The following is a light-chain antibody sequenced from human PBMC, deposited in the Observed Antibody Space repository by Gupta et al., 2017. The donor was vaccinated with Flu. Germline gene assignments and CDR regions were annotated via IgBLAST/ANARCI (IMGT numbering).Light chain of an antibody. CDR1: SLRSYY. CDR3: NSRDNSGNHPVI. Sequence: QTVRITCEGDSLRSYYASWYRQKPGQAPVLVFYGKNNRPSGIPDRFSSSSSGNTGSLTITGAQAEDEADYYCNSRDNSGNHPVIFGGGTKLTVL. CDR2: GKN. J-gene: IGLJ2*01. V-gene: IGLV3-19*01.